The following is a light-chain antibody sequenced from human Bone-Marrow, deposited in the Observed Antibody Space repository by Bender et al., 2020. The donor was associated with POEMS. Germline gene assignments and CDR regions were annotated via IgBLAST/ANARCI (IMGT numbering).Light chain of an antibody. J-gene: IGLJ1*01. CDR2: ADD. CDR3: CSYAGSTTFYV. V-gene: IGLV1-44*01. Sequence: QSVLTQPPSASGTPGQRVTISCSGGSIGRNPINWYQQLPGTAPRLVIYADDRRPSGVPNRFSASKSGSSASLAISGLQSEDAADYYCCSYAGSTTFYVFGTGTKVTVL. CDR1: SIGRNP.